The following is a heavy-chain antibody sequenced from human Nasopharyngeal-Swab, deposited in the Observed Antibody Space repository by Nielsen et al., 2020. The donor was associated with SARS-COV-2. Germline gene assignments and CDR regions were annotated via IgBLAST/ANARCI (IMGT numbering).Heavy chain of an antibody. CDR3: AKRPTGSTFGD. CDR2: ISGSGGST. CDR1: GFTFGSYA. D-gene: IGHD3-16*01. Sequence: GGSLRLSCAASGFTFGSYAMSWVRQAPGKGLEWVSAISGSGGSTYYADSVKGRFTISRDNSKNTLYLQMNNLRAEDTAVYYCAKRPTGSTFGDWGQGTLVTVSS. J-gene: IGHJ4*02. V-gene: IGHV3-23*01.